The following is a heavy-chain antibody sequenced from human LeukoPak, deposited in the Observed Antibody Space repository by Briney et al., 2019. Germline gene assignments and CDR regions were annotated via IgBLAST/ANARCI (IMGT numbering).Heavy chain of an antibody. V-gene: IGHV3-48*03. CDR1: GFTFSSYE. Sequence: GGSLRLSCAASGFTFSSYEMNWVRQAPGKGLEWVSYISSSGTTTFYADSVKGRFTIDRDNSKNTVYLQMNSLRPDDTAIYFCARQESRNYYYEGLDYWGQGNLVTVSS. J-gene: IGHJ4*02. CDR2: ISSSGTTT. CDR3: ARQESRNYYYEGLDY. D-gene: IGHD3-22*01.